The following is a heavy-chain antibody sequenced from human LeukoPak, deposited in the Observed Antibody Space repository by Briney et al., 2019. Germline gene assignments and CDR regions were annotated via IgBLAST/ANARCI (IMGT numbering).Heavy chain of an antibody. D-gene: IGHD3-22*01. V-gene: IGHV1-2*06. CDR1: GYTFTGHY. Sequence: ASVKVSFKASGYTFTGHYLHWVRQAPGQGLEWMGRINPNNGGASYAQKFQGRVTMTRDTSISTAYMELSGLISDDTAVYYCARDRGTSRITMKVVAENIFDYWGQGTLATVSS. CDR2: INPNNGGA. CDR3: ARDRGTSRITMKVVAENIFDY. J-gene: IGHJ4*02.